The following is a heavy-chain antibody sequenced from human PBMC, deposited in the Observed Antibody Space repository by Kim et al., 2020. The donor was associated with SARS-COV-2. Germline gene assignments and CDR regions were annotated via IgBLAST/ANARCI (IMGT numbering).Heavy chain of an antibody. CDR3: AKDLGGDYRTNDY. J-gene: IGHJ4*02. Sequence: YADSVKGRFTISRDNSKNTLYLQMNSLRAEDTAVYYCAKDLGGDYRTNDYWGQGTLVTVSS. D-gene: IGHD4-17*01. V-gene: IGHV3-23*01.